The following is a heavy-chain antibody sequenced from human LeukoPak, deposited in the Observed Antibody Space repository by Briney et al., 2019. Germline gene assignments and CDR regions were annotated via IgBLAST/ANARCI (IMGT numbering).Heavy chain of an antibody. V-gene: IGHV4-34*01. J-gene: IGHJ6*02. CDR2: INHSGST. CDR1: GGSFSGYY. D-gene: IGHD2-15*01. Sequence: SETLSLTCAVYGGSFSGYYWSWIRQPPGKGLEWIGEINHSGSTNYNPSLKSRVTISVDTSKNQFSLKLSSVTAADTAVYYCARGRSGRYYYGMDVWGQGTTDTVSS. CDR3: ARGRSGRYYYGMDV.